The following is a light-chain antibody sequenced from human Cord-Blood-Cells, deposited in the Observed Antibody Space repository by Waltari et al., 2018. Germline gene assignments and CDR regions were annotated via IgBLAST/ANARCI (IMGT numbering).Light chain of an antibody. Sequence: EIAMTQSPATLSVSPGERATLSCRASPSVSSNLAWYQQKPGQAPRLLIYGASTRATGIPARFSGSGSGTEFTLTISSLQSEDFAVYYCQQYNNWPPYTFGQGTKLEIK. CDR3: QQYNNWPPYT. J-gene: IGKJ2*01. CDR1: PSVSSN. CDR2: GAS. V-gene: IGKV3-15*01.